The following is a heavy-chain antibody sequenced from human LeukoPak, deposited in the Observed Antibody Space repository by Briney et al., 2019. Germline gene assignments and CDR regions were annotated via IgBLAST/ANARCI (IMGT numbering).Heavy chain of an antibody. V-gene: IGHV4-4*02. D-gene: IGHD2-15*01. J-gene: IGHJ5*02. CDR3: ARSLMPHCSGGSCYSRRKAWFDP. CDR2: IYHSGST. CDR1: GGSISSSNW. Sequence: SETLSLTCAVSGGSISSSNWWSWVRQPPGKGLEWIGEIYHSGSTNYNPSLKSRVTISVDTSKNQFSLKLSSVTAADTAVYYCARSLMPHCSGGSCYSRRKAWFDPWGQGTLVTVSS.